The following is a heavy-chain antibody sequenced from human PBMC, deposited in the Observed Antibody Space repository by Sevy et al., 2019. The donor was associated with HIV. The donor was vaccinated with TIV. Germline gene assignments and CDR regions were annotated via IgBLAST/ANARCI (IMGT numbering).Heavy chain of an antibody. Sequence: GGSLRLSCAASRFTFKTYWMSWVRQAPGKGLEWVGNIKEDGSAKYYADSVRGRFTISRDNAKNSLYLQMRSLRVEATAVYYCARDSPGYGGYSYWGQGTLVTVSS. V-gene: IGHV3-7*01. CDR3: ARDSPGYGGYSY. CDR2: IKEDGSAK. CDR1: RFTFKTYW. J-gene: IGHJ4*01. D-gene: IGHD1-26*01.